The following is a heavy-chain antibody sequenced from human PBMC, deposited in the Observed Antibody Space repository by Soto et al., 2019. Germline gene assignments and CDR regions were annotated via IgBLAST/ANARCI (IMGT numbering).Heavy chain of an antibody. J-gene: IGHJ4*02. CDR1: GGSISSSSYY. V-gene: IGHV4-39*01. CDR2: IYYSGST. Sequence: NPSETLSLTCTVSGGSISSSSYYWGWIRQPPGKGLEWIGSIYYSGSTYYNPSLKSRVTISVDTSKNQFSLKLSSVTAADTAVYYCARHGSIRDGYNFQYYFDSWGQGTPVTVSS. D-gene: IGHD5-12*01. CDR3: ARHGSIRDGYNFQYYFDS.